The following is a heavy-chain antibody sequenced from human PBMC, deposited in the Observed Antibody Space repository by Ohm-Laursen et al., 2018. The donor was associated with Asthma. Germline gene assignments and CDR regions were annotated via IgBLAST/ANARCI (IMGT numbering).Heavy chain of an antibody. J-gene: IGHJ6*02. CDR1: GFTFSSHW. Sequence: LSLTCAASGFTFSSHWMNWGRQAPGKGLEWVANINQDGSVKYYVDSVKGRFTISRDSAENAIYLQTNNLRAEDTAVYYCARGTSGPWVNYAMDVWGQGTSVTVSS. CDR2: INQDGSVK. V-gene: IGHV3-7*01. D-gene: IGHD2-2*01. CDR3: ARGTSGPWVNYAMDV.